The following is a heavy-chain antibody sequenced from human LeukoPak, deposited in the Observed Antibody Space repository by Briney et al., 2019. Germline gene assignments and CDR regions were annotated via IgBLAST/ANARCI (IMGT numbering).Heavy chain of an antibody. CDR2: ISGSGGST. J-gene: IGHJ4*02. D-gene: IGHD3-22*01. Sequence: GGSLRLSCAASGFTFSSYAMSWVRQAPGKGLEWVSAISGSGGSTYYADSVKGRFTISRDNSKNTLYLQMNSLRAEDTAVYYCAKGVEITMIVVVTLDYWGQETLVTVSS. CDR1: GFTFSSYA. CDR3: AKGVEITMIVVVTLDY. V-gene: IGHV3-23*01.